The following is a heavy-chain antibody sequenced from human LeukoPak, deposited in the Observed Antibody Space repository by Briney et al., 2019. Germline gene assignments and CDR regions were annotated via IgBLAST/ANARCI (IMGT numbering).Heavy chain of an antibody. J-gene: IGHJ4*02. CDR3: ARDNLYSSSFPDY. V-gene: IGHV3-33*08. CDR1: GFSFSSFW. Sequence: PGGSLRLSCAASGFSFSSFWLSWVRQAPGKGLEWVAVIGYDGSNKYYADSVKGRFTISRDNSKNTLYLQMNSLRAEDTAVYYCARDNLYSSSFPDYWGQGTLVTVSS. D-gene: IGHD6-6*01. CDR2: IGYDGSNK.